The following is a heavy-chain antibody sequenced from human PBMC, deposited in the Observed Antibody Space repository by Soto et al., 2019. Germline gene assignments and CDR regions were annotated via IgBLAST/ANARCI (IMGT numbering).Heavy chain of an antibody. CDR1: GGTFSSYA. D-gene: IGHD3-22*01. V-gene: IGHV1-69*01. CDR3: ARGWEDDSSGYYDY. Sequence: QVQLVQSGAEVKKPGSSVKVSCKASGGTFSSYAISWVRQAPGQGLEWMGGIITSFGTANYAQKFQGRVTSTADESTSTAYMELSSLRSEDTAVYYCARGWEDDSSGYYDYWGQGTLVTVSS. CDR2: IITSFGTA. J-gene: IGHJ4*02.